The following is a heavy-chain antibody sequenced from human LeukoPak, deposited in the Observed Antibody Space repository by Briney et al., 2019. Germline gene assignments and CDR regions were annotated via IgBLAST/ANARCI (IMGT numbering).Heavy chain of an antibody. CDR2: INPNSGGT. J-gene: IGHJ4*02. Sequence: ASVKVSCKASGYTFTGYYMHWVRQAPGQGLEWMGWINPNSGGTNYAQKFQGRVTMTRDTSISTAYMELSRLRSDDTAVYYCAREEPPIAALDYWGQGTLVTVSS. V-gene: IGHV1-2*02. D-gene: IGHD6-6*01. CDR1: GYTFTGYY. CDR3: AREEPPIAALDY.